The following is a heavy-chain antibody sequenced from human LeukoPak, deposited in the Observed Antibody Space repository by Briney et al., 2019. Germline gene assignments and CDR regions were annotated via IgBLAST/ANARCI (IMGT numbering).Heavy chain of an antibody. CDR2: MNPNSGNT. CDR3: AAMDPGDY. Sequence: ASVKVSCKASGYTFTSYDINWVRQATGQGLEWMGWMNPNSGNTGYAQKFQGRVTITADTSTDTAYMELSSLRSEDTAVYYCAAMDPGDYWGQGTLVTVSS. CDR1: GYTFTSYD. J-gene: IGHJ4*02. V-gene: IGHV1-8*01. D-gene: IGHD5-18*01.